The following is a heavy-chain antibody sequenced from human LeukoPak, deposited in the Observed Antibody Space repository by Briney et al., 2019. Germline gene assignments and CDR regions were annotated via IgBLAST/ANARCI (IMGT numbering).Heavy chain of an antibody. CDR3: AKDFIAAAGTFPDY. CDR1: GFTFSSYG. D-gene: IGHD6-13*01. V-gene: IGHV3-30*02. Sequence: GGSLRLSCAASGFTFSSYGMHWVRQAPGKGLEWVAFIRYDGSNKYYADSVKGRFTISRDNSKNTLYLQMNSLRAEDTAVYYCAKDFIAAAGTFPDYWGQGTLVTVSS. J-gene: IGHJ4*02. CDR2: IRYDGSNK.